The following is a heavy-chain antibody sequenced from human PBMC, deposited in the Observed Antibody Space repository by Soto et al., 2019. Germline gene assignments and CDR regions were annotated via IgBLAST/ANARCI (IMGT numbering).Heavy chain of an antibody. V-gene: IGHV3-64D*06. D-gene: IGHD5-12*01. J-gene: IGHJ4*02. Sequence: GSLRLSCSASGFTFSSYAMHWVRQAPGKGLEYVSGVRGNGDPPFYADSVRGRFTIYRDNSKNTLYLQMSSLSADDTAVYYCVKSRGGNNFDFFDWGQGALVTVSS. CDR2: VRGNGDPP. CDR1: GFTFSSYA. CDR3: VKSRGGNNFDFFD.